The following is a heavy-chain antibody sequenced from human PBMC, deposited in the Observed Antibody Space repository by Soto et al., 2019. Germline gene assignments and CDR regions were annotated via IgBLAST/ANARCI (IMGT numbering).Heavy chain of an antibody. Sequence: GESLKISCKGSGYSFAGHWITWVRQKPGKGLEWMGRIDPSDSQTYYSPSFRGHVTISVTKSITTVFLQWSSLRASDTAMYYCARQIYDADTGPNFQYYFDSWGQGTPVTVSS. CDR2: IDPSDSQT. CDR3: ARQIYDADTGPNFQYYFDS. D-gene: IGHD5-18*01. J-gene: IGHJ4*02. CDR1: GYSFAGHW. V-gene: IGHV5-10-1*01.